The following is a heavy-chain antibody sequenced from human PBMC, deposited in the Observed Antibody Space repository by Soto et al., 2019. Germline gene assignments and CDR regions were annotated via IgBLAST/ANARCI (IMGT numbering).Heavy chain of an antibody. Sequence: QITLKESGPTLVKPTQTLTLTCTFSGFSLTTSGAGVGWIRQPPGRALEWLAVIYWDDDKGYSPSLKNRLTLTKDTSQNQVVLTMTNTDPVDTATYYCAHTADYSDSGAHHTLWYFALWGRGTLVTVSS. CDR2: IYWDDDK. V-gene: IGHV2-5*02. D-gene: IGHD3-22*01. CDR3: AHTADYSDSGAHHTLWYFAL. J-gene: IGHJ2*01. CDR1: GFSLTTSGAG.